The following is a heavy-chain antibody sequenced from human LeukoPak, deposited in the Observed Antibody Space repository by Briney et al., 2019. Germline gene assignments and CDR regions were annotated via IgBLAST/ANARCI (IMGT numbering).Heavy chain of an antibody. CDR1: GFTFSSYW. Sequence: PGGSLRLSCAASGFTFSSYWMHWVRQAPGKGLVWVSRINSDGSSTNYADSVKGRFTISRDNAKNTLYLQMNSLRAEDTAVYYCARDLSSVTGGRGYYYYGMDVWGQGTTVTVSS. CDR3: ARDLSSVTGGRGYYYYGMDV. J-gene: IGHJ6*02. D-gene: IGHD2-21*02. CDR2: INSDGSST. V-gene: IGHV3-74*01.